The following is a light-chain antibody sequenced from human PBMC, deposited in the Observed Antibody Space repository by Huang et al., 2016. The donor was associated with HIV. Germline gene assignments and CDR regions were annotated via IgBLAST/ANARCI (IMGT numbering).Light chain of an antibody. J-gene: IGKJ1*01. V-gene: IGKV1-27*01. CDR3: QKYDSAPRT. CDR2: AAS. Sequence: GDRVTLTCRASRDISTCLAWYQQKPGKPPRLLIYAASILHSGVPSRFSGGGSGTNFTLTVSSLQPEDVANYYCQKYDSAPRTFGQGTKLEL. CDR1: RDISTC.